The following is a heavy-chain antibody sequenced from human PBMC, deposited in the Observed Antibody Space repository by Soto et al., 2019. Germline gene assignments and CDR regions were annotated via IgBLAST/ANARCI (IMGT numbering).Heavy chain of an antibody. J-gene: IGHJ4*02. V-gene: IGHV3-33*01. CDR1: GFTFSTYG. CDR2: VRYDGRAE. Sequence: QVQLVESGGGVVQPGTSLRLSCAASGFTFSTYGMHWVRQAPGKGLEYVAGVRYDGRAEYYVDSVRGRFTISRDSYKNMLSLQMNRLRAEDTAVYYCARGFFSEVYADHFEHWGQGTPVTVSS. CDR3: ARGFFSEVYADHFEH. D-gene: IGHD2-8*01.